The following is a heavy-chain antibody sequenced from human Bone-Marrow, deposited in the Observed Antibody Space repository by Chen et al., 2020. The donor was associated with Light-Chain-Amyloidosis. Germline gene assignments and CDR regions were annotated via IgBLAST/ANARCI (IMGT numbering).Heavy chain of an antibody. D-gene: IGHD5-12*01. V-gene: IGHV5-51*01. CDR1: GYTFPNYW. J-gene: IGHJ4*02. CDR2: IYPDDSDA. Sequence: EVQLEQSGPEVTKLGESLKISCKGSGYTFPNYWIGWVRQMPGKGLEWMWVIYPDDSDARYSPSFEGQVTISADKSITTAYLQWRSLKASDTAMYYCARRRDGYNFDYWGQGTLVTVSS. CDR3: ARRRDGYNFDY.